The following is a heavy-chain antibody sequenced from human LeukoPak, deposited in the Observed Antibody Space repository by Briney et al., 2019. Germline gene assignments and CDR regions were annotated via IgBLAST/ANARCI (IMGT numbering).Heavy chain of an antibody. V-gene: IGHV5-51*01. D-gene: IGHD4-23*01. Sequence: GESLKISCKGSGNSFTSYWIGWVRQIPGKGLEWMGIIYPDDSDTRYSPSFKGQVTISADKSISTAYLQWSSLKASDTAMYYCARSGTDDYGGNSLYFDLWGRGTPVTVSS. CDR2: IYPDDSDT. J-gene: IGHJ2*01. CDR3: ARSGTDDYGGNSLYFDL. CDR1: GNSFTSYW.